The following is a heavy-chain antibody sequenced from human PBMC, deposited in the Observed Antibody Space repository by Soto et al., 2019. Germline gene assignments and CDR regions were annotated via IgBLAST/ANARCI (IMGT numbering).Heavy chain of an antibody. CDR2: IIPIFHTA. V-gene: IGHV1-69*13. Sequence: GASVKVSCKASGDTFNSYAISWVRKAPGQGLQWMGGIIPIFHTANYAQKFQARVTMTADESASTAYMELSGLRSEDTAVYYCARVGYXNTTNCLFYYYHYGMDVWGQGTTVTVSS. D-gene: IGHD2-2*01. CDR3: ARVGYXNTTNCLFYYYHYGMDV. CDR1: GDTFNSYA. J-gene: IGHJ6*02.